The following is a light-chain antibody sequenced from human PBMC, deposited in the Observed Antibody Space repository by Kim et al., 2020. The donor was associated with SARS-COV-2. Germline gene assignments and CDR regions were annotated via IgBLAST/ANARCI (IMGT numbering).Light chain of an antibody. J-gene: IGLJ3*02. CDR1: SGHSSYA. CDR3: QTWGNGTWV. V-gene: IGLV4-69*01. Sequence: QLVLTQSPSASASLGASVKLTCTLDSGHSSYAIAWHQQQPGKGPRYLMKVNSDGSHIKGDGIPDRFSGSTSRAERYLTISSLQSEDEADYYCQTWGNGTWVFGGGAQLTVL. CDR2: VNSDGSH.